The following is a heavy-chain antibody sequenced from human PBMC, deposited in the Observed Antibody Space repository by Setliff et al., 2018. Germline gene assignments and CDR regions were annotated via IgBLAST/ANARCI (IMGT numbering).Heavy chain of an antibody. D-gene: IGHD3-10*01. CDR3: ARGQNSYHPGSWGPLYDH. CDR1: GGSVNSGYDN. J-gene: IGHJ4*02. V-gene: IGHV4-61*09. CDR2: INRRGST. Sequence: PSETLSLTCTVSGGSVNSGYDNWNWLRQPAGKGLEWIGHINRRGSTNFSPSLKSRVTISLDTSKNQFSLKLSSVTAADTAVFFCARGQNSYHPGSWGPLYDHWGQGTQVTVSS.